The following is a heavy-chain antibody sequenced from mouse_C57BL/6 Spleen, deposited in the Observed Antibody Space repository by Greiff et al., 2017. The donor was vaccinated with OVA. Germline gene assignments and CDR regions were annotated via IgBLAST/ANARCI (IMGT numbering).Heavy chain of an antibody. CDR2: IDPANGNT. V-gene: IGHV14-3*01. CDR1: GFNIKNTY. D-gene: IGHD1-3*01. CDR3: AGTRSSWYFDV. Sequence: EVQLQQSVAELVRPGASVKLSCTASGFNIKNTYMYWVKQRPEQGLEWIGRIDPANGNTKYAPKFQGKAPLTADTSSNTAYLQLSSLTSEDTAVYYCAGTRSSWYFDVWGTGTTVTVSS. J-gene: IGHJ1*03.